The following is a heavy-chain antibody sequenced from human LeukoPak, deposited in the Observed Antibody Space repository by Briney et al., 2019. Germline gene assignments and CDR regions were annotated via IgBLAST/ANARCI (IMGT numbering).Heavy chain of an antibody. CDR1: GGSISSGSYY. CDR3: ASSQKWLDLFDY. D-gene: IGHD6-19*01. V-gene: IGHV4-61*02. CDR2: IYTSGST. Sequence: PSQTMSLTSTVSGGSISSGSYYCSWIRQPAGKGLEWIGRIYTSGSTNYNPSLKTRVPISVDTSKNQSSLKLSSVTAADTAVYYCASSQKWLDLFDYWGQGTLVTVSS. J-gene: IGHJ4*02.